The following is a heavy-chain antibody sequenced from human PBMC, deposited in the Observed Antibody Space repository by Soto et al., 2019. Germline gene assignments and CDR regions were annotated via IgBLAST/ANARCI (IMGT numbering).Heavy chain of an antibody. D-gene: IGHD1-26*01. CDR2: ISAYNGNT. CDR1: GYTFTSYG. CDR3: AITVGAQID. V-gene: IGHV1-18*01. Sequence: GAPVKVSCKASGYTFTSYGISSVRQAPGQGLEWMGWISAYNGNTNYAQKLQGRVTMTTDTTTSTAHMEPESLRLDDTAVYYCAITVGAQIDWGQGTLVTVSS. J-gene: IGHJ4*02.